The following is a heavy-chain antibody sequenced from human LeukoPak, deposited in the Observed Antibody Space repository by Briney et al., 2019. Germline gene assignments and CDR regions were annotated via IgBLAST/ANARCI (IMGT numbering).Heavy chain of an antibody. Sequence: PGGSLRLSCAASGFTFSSSSMNWVRQAPGKGLEWVSYITSGSATIYYADSVKGRFTISRDNAKNSLYLQMNSLRAEDTAVYYCATDYPFDYWGRGTLVTVSS. J-gene: IGHJ4*02. CDR2: ITSGSATI. CDR1: GFTFSSSS. CDR3: ATDYPFDY. V-gene: IGHV3-48*04.